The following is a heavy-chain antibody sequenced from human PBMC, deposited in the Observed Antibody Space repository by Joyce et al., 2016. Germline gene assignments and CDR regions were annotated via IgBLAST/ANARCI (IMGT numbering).Heavy chain of an antibody. J-gene: IGHJ4*02. V-gene: IGHV3-7*01. D-gene: IGHD5-24*01. CDR1: GFTFSDHW. CDR3: VRDRGWLQFDH. CDR2: IKTDGSEK. Sequence: EVQLVESGGGLVQPGGSLRLSCAASGFTFSDHWLSWVRQAPGKGLEWGGHIKTDGSEKYYMDSVRGRFTISRDNAKNSLYLQMNSLRAEDTGVYYCVRDRGWLQFDHWGQGTLVPVSS.